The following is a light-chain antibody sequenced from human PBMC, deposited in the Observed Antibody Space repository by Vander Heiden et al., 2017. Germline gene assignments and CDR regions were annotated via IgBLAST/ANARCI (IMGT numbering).Light chain of an antibody. CDR3: QQRSNYPPYT. J-gene: IGKJ2*01. Sequence: EIVLTQSPATLSLSPGDRATLPCRARQSVSSYLSLYQQKPGQAHRLLIYDANNRATGIPARFSGSGSGTDFTLTISSLEPEDFAVYYYQQRSNYPPYTFGQGTKLEIK. CDR2: DAN. V-gene: IGKV3-11*01. CDR1: QSVSSY.